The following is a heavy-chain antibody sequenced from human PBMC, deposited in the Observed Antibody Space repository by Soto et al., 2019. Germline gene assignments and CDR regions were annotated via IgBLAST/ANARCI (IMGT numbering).Heavy chain of an antibody. J-gene: IGHJ4*02. CDR1: GFTFSSYA. V-gene: IGHV3-23*01. CDR2: ISGSGGST. CDR3: AKQPLVVGTNFDY. Sequence: GVLRLSCAASGFTFSSYAMSWVRQAPGKGLEWVSAISGSGGSTYYADSVKGRFTISRDNSKNTLYLQMNSLRAEDTAVYYCAKQPLVVGTNFDYWGQGTLVTVSS. D-gene: IGHD1-1*01.